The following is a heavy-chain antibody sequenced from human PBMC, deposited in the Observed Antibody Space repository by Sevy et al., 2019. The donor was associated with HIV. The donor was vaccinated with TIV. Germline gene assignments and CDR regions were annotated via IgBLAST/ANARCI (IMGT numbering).Heavy chain of an antibody. D-gene: IGHD2-2*01. V-gene: IGHV7-4-1*02. CDR1: GYTFTSYG. CDR3: ARTSRGIVVIPAAQHYYGMDV. Sequence: ASVKVSCKASGYTFTSYGMNWVRQAPGQGLEWMGWINTNTGNPTYAQGFTGRFVFSLDTSVSTAYLQISSLKAEDTAVHYCARTSRGIVVIPAAQHYYGMDVWGQGTTVTVSS. J-gene: IGHJ6*02. CDR2: INTNTGNP.